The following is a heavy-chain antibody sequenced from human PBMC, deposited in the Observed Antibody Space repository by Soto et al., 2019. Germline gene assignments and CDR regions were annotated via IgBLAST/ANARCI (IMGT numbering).Heavy chain of an antibody. V-gene: IGHV1-69*12. CDR2: IIPIFGTV. D-gene: IGHD6-19*01. CDR1: GGTFRTYA. CDR3: AKGAVAGTPTSYYHYGMDV. Sequence: QVQLLQSGAEVKKPGSSVRVSCEASGGTFRTYAISWVRQAPGQGLEWMGEIIPIFGTVNYARKFQGRVTITADESTTTVYMDLRSLRSEDTAVYYCAKGAVAGTPTSYYHYGMDVWGQGTTVTVSS. J-gene: IGHJ6*02.